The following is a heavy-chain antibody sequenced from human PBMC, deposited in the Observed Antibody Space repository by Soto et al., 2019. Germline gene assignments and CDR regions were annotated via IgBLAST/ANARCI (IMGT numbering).Heavy chain of an antibody. CDR2: ISGSGGST. Sequence: GGSLRLSCSASGFTFSSYAMSWVCQAPGKGLEWVSAISGSGGSTYYADSVKGRFTISRDNSKNTLYLQMNSLRAEDTAVYYCAKDSGFWSGGEYYYYGMDVWGQGTTVTVSS. CDR1: GFTFSSYA. J-gene: IGHJ6*02. D-gene: IGHD3-3*01. V-gene: IGHV3-23*01. CDR3: AKDSGFWSGGEYYYYGMDV.